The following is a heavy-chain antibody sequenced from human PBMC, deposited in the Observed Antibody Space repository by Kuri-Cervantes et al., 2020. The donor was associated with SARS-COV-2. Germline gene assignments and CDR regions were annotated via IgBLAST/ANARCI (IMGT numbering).Heavy chain of an antibody. Sequence: GGSLRLSCAASGFTFSSYSMNWVRQAPGKGLEWVGRVRGKANYYATAYAASVKGRFTISRDDLKNMAYLQMNSLRTEDTAVYYCTTLIDYWGQGALVTVSS. CDR3: TTLIDY. CDR1: GFTFSSYS. V-gene: IGHV3-73*01. CDR2: VRGKANYYAT. J-gene: IGHJ4*02.